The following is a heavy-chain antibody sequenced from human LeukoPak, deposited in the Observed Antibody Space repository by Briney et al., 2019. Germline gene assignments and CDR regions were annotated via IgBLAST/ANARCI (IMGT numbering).Heavy chain of an antibody. Sequence: PGGSLRLSCAASGFTFSSYGMHWVRQAPGKGLEWVAVIWYDGSNKYYADSVKGRFTISRDNSKNTLYLQMNSLRAEDTAVYYCARDDSSSSGGLDYWGQGTLVTVSS. CDR1: GFTFSSYG. CDR2: IWYDGSNK. V-gene: IGHV3-33*01. CDR3: ARDDSSSSGGLDY. J-gene: IGHJ4*02. D-gene: IGHD6-6*01.